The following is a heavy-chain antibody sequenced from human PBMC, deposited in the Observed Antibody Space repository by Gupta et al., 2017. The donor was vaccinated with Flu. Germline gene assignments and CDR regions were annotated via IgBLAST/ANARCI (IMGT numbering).Heavy chain of an antibody. CDR3: GRASPSFQFFDR. D-gene: IGHD3-10*01. V-gene: IGHV1-46*03. CDR2: INPNNGFT. CDR1: GHIFGNYF. J-gene: IGHJ4*02. Sequence: QVQVEQSGAEVMKPGASVKLSCKASGHIFGNYFMVWVRQAPGQGPEWMGIINPNNGFTSYTRNFQGRVIMTRDTATSTIYMELSSLTSEDTAVYYCGRASPSFQFFDRWGQGTLVTVSS.